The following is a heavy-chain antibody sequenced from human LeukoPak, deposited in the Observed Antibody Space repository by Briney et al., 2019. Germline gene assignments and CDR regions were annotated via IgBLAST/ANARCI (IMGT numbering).Heavy chain of an antibody. J-gene: IGHJ3*02. D-gene: IGHD5-18*01. CDR2: ISSSSSYI. CDR1: GFTFSSHS. V-gene: IGHV3-21*01. Sequence: PGRSLRLSCAASGFTFSSHSMNWVRQAPGKGLEWVSSISSSSSYIYSADSVKGRFTISRDNAKNSQYLQMSSLRAEDTAVYYCARGSTAMLTDAFDIWGQGTMVTVSS. CDR3: ARGSTAMLTDAFDI.